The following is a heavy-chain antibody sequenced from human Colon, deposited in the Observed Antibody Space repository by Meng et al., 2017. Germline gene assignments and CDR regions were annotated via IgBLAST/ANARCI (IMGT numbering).Heavy chain of an antibody. J-gene: IGHJ4*02. Sequence: QVHLVPSGAELNEPGASLKLSCKASGYTFTHYAMNWVLQAPAQRLEDIGLINTHTGNPSYGQGFTGRFVFSMDTSVSTAYLQLNSLKAEDTAVYYCARVSSYGPRPSFFDYWGQGTLVTASS. CDR2: INTHTGNP. V-gene: IGHV7-4-1*02. D-gene: IGHD3-10*01. CDR1: GYTFTHYA. CDR3: ARVSSYGPRPSFFDY.